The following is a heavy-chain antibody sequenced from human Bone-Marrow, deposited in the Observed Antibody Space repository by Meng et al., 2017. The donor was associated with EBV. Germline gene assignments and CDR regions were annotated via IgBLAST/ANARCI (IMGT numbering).Heavy chain of an antibody. Sequence: QVQLQQWGVGLLKPSETLSLTCAVYGGSFSGYYWSWIRQPPGKGLEWIGEINHSGSTNYNPSLKSRVTISVDTSKNQFSLKLSSVTAADTAVYYCARSRVAAVSPWGYWGQGTLVTVSS. V-gene: IGHV4-34*01. CDR1: GGSFSGYY. J-gene: IGHJ4*02. D-gene: IGHD7-27*01. CDR2: INHSGST. CDR3: ARSRVAAVSPWGY.